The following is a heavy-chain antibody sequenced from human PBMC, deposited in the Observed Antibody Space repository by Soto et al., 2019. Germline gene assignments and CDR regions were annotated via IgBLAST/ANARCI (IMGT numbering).Heavy chain of an antibody. CDR3: ARDWIGSAAFWGYLDC. J-gene: IGHJ4*02. D-gene: IGHD2-2*03. Sequence: QVQLVESGGGVVQPGRSLRLSCAAPGSIFRGYGMHWVRQAPGKGLEWVAIIRFDGSNINYADAVMGRFTISRDNSKNMLYLEMNNMRFEDTAVYYCARDWIGSAAFWGYLDCWGQGTLVTVSS. CDR2: IRFDGSNI. CDR1: GSIFRGYG. V-gene: IGHV3-33*01.